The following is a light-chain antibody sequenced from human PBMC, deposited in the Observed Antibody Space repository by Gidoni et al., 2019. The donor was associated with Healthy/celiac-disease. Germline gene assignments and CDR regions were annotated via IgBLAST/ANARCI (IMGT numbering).Light chain of an antibody. CDR1: QSVSSSY. V-gene: IGKV3-20*01. J-gene: IGKJ1*01. CDR2: GAS. CDR3: QQYGSSPRT. Sequence: EMVLTQSPGTLSLSPGERATLSCRASQSVSSSYLAWYQQKPGQAPRLLIYGASSRATGIPDRFSGSGSGTDFTLTISRLEPEYFAVYYCQQYGSSPRTFGQGTKVEIK.